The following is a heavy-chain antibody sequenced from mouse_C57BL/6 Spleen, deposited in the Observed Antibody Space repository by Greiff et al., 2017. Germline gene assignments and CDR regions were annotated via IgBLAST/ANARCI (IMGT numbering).Heavy chain of an antibody. V-gene: IGHV1-62-2*01. CDR3: SRHEEGGYDGYYVGYFDV. J-gene: IGHJ1*03. D-gene: IGHD2-3*01. Sequence: VQLQQSGAELVKPGASVKLSCKASGYTFPEYTIHWVKQRSGQGLEWIGWFYPGSGSIKYNEKFKDKATLTADKSSSTVYMELSRLTSEDSAVYFCSRHEEGGYDGYYVGYFDVWGTGTTVTVSS. CDR1: GYTFPEYT. CDR2: FYPGSGSI.